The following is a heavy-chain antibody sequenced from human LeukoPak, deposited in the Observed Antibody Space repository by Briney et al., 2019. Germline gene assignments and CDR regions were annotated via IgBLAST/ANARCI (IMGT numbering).Heavy chain of an antibody. D-gene: IGHD2-2*01. CDR1: GYTFNRYY. Sequence: ASVKVSCKASGYTFNRYYIHWVRQATGQGLEWMGWMNPNSGDRGYAQKFQGGVTITRNTSISTAYMELSSLRSEDTAVYYCARVLCSSTSCSSSPWFDPWGQGTLVTVSS. J-gene: IGHJ5*02. V-gene: IGHV1-8*03. CDR2: MNPNSGDR. CDR3: ARVLCSSTSCSSSPWFDP.